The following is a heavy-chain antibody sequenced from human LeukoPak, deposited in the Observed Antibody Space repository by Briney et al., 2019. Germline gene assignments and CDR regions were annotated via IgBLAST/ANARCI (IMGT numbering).Heavy chain of an antibody. CDR2: IIPIFGTA. CDR1: GGTFSSYA. D-gene: IGHD4-17*01. J-gene: IGHJ6*03. V-gene: IGHV1-69*05. CDR3: ARGTTVRQRGYYYYYMDV. Sequence: GASVKVSCKASGGTFSSYAISWVRQAPAQGLELMGGIIPIFGTANYAQKFQGRVTITTDESTSTAYMELSSLRSEDTAVYYCARGTTVRQRGYYYYYMDVWGKGTTVTVSS.